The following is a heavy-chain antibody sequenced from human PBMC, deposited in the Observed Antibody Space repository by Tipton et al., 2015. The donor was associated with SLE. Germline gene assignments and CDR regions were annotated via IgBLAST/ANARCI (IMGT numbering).Heavy chain of an antibody. CDR3: SRGIDPDSSRISDY. J-gene: IGHJ4*02. CDR1: GFTFSSYG. D-gene: IGHD6-19*01. Sequence: GSLRLSCAASGFTFSSYGMHWVRQAPGKGLVWISRTNQVGTISNYEDSVKGRFIISRDNSKSTLYLQMNNLRVEDTALYYCSRGIDPDSSRISDYWGQGTMVSVSS. V-gene: IGHV3-74*01. CDR2: TNQVGTIS.